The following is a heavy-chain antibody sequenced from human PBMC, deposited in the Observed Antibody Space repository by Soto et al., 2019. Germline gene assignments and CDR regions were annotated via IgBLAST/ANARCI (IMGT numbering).Heavy chain of an antibody. CDR3: AVIWSGYYVGQYYFDY. CDR2: ISGSGGST. CDR1: GFTFSSYA. V-gene: IGHV3-23*01. J-gene: IGHJ4*02. D-gene: IGHD3-3*01. Sequence: GGSLRLSCAASGFTFSSYAMSWVRQAPGKGLEWVSGISGSGGSTYYADSVKGRFTISRDNSKNTLYLQMNSLRAEDTAVYYCAVIWSGYYVGQYYFDYGGQGTLVTVSS.